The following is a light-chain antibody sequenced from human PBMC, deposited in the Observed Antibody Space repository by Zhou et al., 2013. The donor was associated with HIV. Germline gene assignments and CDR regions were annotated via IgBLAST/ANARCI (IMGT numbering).Light chain of an antibody. CDR3: QQSYTFPS. Sequence: DIQMTQSPSSLSASVGDRVTITCRASQTISNYLNWYQQKPGKAPKLLIYAASSLQSGVPSRFSGSGSGTDFTLTISSLQPEDFATYYCQQSYTFPSFGGGTKVEIK. CDR2: AAS. CDR1: QTISNY. V-gene: IGKV1-39*01. J-gene: IGKJ4*01.